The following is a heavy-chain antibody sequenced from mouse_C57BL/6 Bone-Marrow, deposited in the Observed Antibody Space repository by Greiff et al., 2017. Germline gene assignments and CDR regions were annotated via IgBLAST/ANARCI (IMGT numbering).Heavy chain of an antibody. J-gene: IGHJ4*01. CDR2: IDPSDSYT. CDR1: GYTFTSYW. Sequence: QVQLQQPGAELVMPGASVKLSCKASGYTFTSYWMHWVKQRPGQGLEWIGEIDPSDSYTNYNQKFKGKSTLTVDKSSSTAYMQLSSLTSEDSAVYYCARYSSGYCAMDYWGQGTSVTGSS. CDR3: ARYSSGYCAMDY. D-gene: IGHD3-2*02. V-gene: IGHV1-69*01.